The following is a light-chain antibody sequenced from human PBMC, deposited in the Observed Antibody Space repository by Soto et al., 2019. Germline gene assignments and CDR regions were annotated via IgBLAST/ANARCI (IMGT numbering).Light chain of an antibody. Sequence: LVLTQSPGTLSFSPGETATLSCRASHSVSNIYLGWYQQKPGQAPRLLIFDGSSRATGIPDRFSGSGSGTDFTLTISRLEPEDFAVCYCQQYGNSLSWTFGQGTKVDIK. V-gene: IGKV3-20*01. CDR3: QQYGNSLSWT. J-gene: IGKJ1*01. CDR1: HSVSNIY. CDR2: DGS.